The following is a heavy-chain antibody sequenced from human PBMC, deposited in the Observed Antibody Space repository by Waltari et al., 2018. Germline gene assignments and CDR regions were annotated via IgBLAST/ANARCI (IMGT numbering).Heavy chain of an antibody. CDR2: IIPIFGTA. J-gene: IGHJ2*01. V-gene: IGHV1-69*05. D-gene: IGHD2-15*01. CDR3: ARDRPGYCSGGSCSSLWGFDL. Sequence: QVQLVQSGAEVKKPGSSVKVSCKASGGTFSSYAISWVRQAPGQGLEWMGGIIPIFGTANYAQNVQGIVTITTDESTSTAYMELSSLRSEDTAVYYCARDRPGYCSGGSCSSLWGFDLWCRGTLVTVSS. CDR1: GGTFSSYA.